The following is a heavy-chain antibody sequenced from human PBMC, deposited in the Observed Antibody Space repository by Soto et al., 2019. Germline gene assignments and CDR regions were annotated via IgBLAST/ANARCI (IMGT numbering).Heavy chain of an antibody. J-gene: IGHJ4*02. CDR2: INHSGST. V-gene: IGHV4-34*01. D-gene: IGHD2-15*01. CDR1: GGSFSGYY. CDR3: ASEDPSDYFDY. Sequence: EQLQQWGAGLLKPSETLSLTCAVYGGSFSGYYWSWIRQPPGKGLEWIGEINHSGSTNYNPSLKSRVTISVDTSKNQFSLKLSSVTAADTAVYYCASEDPSDYFDYWGQGTLVTVSS.